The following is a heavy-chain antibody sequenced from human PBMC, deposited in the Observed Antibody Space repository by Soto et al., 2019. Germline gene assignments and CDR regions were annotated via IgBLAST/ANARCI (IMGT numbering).Heavy chain of an antibody. D-gene: IGHD6-6*01. J-gene: IGHJ6*02. CDR3: AKGIAARPRDYYYGMDV. CDR2: ISYDGSNK. Sequence: GGSLRLSCAASGFTFSSYGMHWVRQAPGKGLEWVAVISYDGSNKYYADSVKGRFTISRDNSKNTLYLQMNSLRAEDTAVYYCAKGIAARPRDYYYGMDVWGQGTTVTVSS. V-gene: IGHV3-30*18. CDR1: GFTFSSYG.